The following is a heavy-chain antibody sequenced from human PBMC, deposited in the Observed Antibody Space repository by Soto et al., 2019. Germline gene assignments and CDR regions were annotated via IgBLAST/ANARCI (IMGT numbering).Heavy chain of an antibody. J-gene: IGHJ4*02. V-gene: IGHV3-64*07. CDR2: ISASGSTI. Sequence: EVQLVESGGGLVQPGGSLRLSCAGSGFSFINHHMHWVRQAPGKGLEYVSGISASGSTIYYADSVKGRFTISRDNSKNTLFLQMGDLRNEDMAVYYWARVRKTYGDYDYWGQGTLVTVSS. CDR1: GFSFINHH. CDR3: ARVRKTYGDYDY. D-gene: IGHD4-17*01.